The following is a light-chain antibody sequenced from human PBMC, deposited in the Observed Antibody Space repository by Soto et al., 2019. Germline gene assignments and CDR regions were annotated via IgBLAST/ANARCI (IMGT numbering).Light chain of an antibody. CDR2: EIN. J-gene: IGLJ1*01. Sequence: QSSLTQPPSASGSPGQSGTISCTGTSSDVGGYNFVSWYQQHPGKAPKLIIYEINKRPSGVPDRFSGSKSGNTASLTVSGLQAEDEADYYCTSYAGSNNRYVFGTGTKLTVL. CDR1: SSDVGGYNF. CDR3: TSYAGSNNRYV. V-gene: IGLV2-8*01.